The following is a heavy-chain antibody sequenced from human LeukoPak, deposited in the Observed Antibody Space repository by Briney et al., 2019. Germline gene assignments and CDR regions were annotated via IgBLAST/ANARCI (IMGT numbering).Heavy chain of an antibody. CDR2: IDWNSDTI. CDR1: GFTFDDYA. D-gene: IGHD1-1*01. J-gene: IGHJ5*02. V-gene: IGHV3-9*01. Sequence: PGRSLRLSCAASGFTFDDYAMHWVRQAPGKGLEWVSGIDWNSDTIGYADSVKGRFTISRDNAKNSLYLQMNSLRAEDTALYYCAKSESATGGRFDPWGQGTLVTVSS. CDR3: AKSESATGGRFDP.